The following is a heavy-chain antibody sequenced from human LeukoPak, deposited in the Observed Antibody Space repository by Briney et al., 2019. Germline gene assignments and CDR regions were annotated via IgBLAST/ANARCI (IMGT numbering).Heavy chain of an antibody. D-gene: IGHD2-2*01. CDR3: ARVNVVVPAVISSGRCFDY. CDR2: INPNSGGT. V-gene: IGHV1-2*02. CDR1: GYTFTGYY. Sequence: VASVKVSCKASGYTFTGYYMHWVRQAPGQGLEWMGWINPNSGGTNYAQKFQGRVTMTRDTSISTAYMELSRLRSDDTAVYYCARVNVVVPAVISSGRCFDYWGQGTLVAVSS. J-gene: IGHJ4*02.